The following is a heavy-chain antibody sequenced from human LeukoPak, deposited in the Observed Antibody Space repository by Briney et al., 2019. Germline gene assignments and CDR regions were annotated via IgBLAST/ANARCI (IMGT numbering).Heavy chain of an antibody. Sequence: ASVKVSFKASGYTFTDYYIHWVRRAPGQGLEWMGWINPNSGGTNYTQKFQGRVTMTRDTSISTAYMELSRLRSDDTAVYYCARYGSWFDHWGQGSLVTVSS. CDR3: ARYGSWFDH. V-gene: IGHV1-2*02. CDR1: GYTFTDYY. CDR2: INPNSGGT. J-gene: IGHJ5*02. D-gene: IGHD4-17*01.